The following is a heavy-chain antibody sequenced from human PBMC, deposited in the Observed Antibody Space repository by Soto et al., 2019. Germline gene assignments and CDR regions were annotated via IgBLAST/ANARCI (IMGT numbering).Heavy chain of an antibody. D-gene: IGHD6-13*01. CDR2: ISGSGGST. V-gene: IGHV3-23*01. J-gene: IGHJ4*02. Sequence: EVQLLASGGGLVQPGGSLRLSCAASGFTFSSDAMSWVRQAPGKGLEWVSAISGSGGSTYYADSVKGRFTISRDNSKNTLYLQMNSLRAEDTAVYYCAKMGRGRSSWYDYWGQGTLVTVSS. CDR3: AKMGRGRSSWYDY. CDR1: GFTFSSDA.